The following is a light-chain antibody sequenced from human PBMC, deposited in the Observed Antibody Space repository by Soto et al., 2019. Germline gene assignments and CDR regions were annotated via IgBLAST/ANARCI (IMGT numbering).Light chain of an antibody. Sequence: DIQMTQSPSSLSASVGDRVTITCQASQDISNYLNWYQQKPGKAPKLLIYDASNLETGVTSRFSGSGSGTDFTLTISSLEPEDFAVYYCQHRSSWPLTFGGGTKVDI. V-gene: IGKV1-33*01. CDR2: DAS. CDR3: QHRSSWPLT. CDR1: QDISNY. J-gene: IGKJ4*01.